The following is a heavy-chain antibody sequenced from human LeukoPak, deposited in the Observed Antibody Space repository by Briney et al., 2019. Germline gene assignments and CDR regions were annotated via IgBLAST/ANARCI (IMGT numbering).Heavy chain of an antibody. D-gene: IGHD6-13*01. CDR1: GFTFSSYA. J-gene: IGHJ4*02. Sequence: PGGFLRLSCAASGFTFSSYAMSWVRQAPGKGLEWVSAISGSGGSTYYADSVKGRFTISRDNSKNTLYLQMNSLRAEDTAVYYCASYSSSWYMFFDYWGQGTLVTVSS. V-gene: IGHV3-23*01. CDR3: ASYSSSWYMFFDY. CDR2: ISGSGGST.